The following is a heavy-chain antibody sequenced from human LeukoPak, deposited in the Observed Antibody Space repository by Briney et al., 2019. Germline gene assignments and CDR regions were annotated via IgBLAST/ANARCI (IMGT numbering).Heavy chain of an antibody. CDR1: GYTFTGYY. J-gene: IGHJ6*04. Sequence: ASVKVSCKASGYTFTGYYMHWVRQAPGQGLEWMGWINPNSGGTNYAQKFQGWVTMTRDTSISTAYMELSRLRSDDTAVYYRARASITMVRGVIIRDYYGMDVWGKGTTVTVSS. D-gene: IGHD3-10*01. CDR2: INPNSGGT. V-gene: IGHV1-2*04. CDR3: ARASITMVRGVIIRDYYGMDV.